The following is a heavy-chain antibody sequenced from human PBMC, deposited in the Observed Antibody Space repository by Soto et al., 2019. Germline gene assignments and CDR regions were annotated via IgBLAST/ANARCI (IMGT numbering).Heavy chain of an antibody. V-gene: IGHV3-23*01. J-gene: IGHJ4*02. CDR3: ARGLYYYDSSGYWGY. Sequence: PGGSLRLSCAASGFTFSSYAMSWVRQAPGKGLEWVSGVSGISGSGGSTYYADSVKGRFTISRDNSKNTLYLQMNRLRDEETDVYYCARGLYYYDSSGYWGYWGQGTLVTVSS. D-gene: IGHD3-22*01. CDR1: GFTFSSYA. CDR2: ISGSGGST.